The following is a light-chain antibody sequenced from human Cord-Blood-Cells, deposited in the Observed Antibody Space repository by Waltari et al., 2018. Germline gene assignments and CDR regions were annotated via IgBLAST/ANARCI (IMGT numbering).Light chain of an antibody. CDR2: AAS. CDR3: QQSYSTPLYS. V-gene: IGKV1-39*01. J-gene: IGKJ2*03. CDR1: QSISSY. Sequence: DIQMTQCPSYLSASVGDRVTITCRASQSISSYLNWYQQKPGKAPKLLIYAASSLQSGVPSRFSGSGSGTDFTLTISSLQPEDFATYYCQQSYSTPLYSFGQGTKLEIK.